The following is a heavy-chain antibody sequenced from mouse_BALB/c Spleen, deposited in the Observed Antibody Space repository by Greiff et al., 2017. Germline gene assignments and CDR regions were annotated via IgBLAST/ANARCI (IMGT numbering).Heavy chain of an antibody. Sequence: VQLQQSGAELVRPGASVTLSCKASGYTFTDYEMHWVKQTPVHGLEWIGAIDPETGGTAYNQKFKGKATLTADKSSSTAYMELRSLTSEDSAVYYCTRQGGSKWDYWGQGTTLTVSS. CDR2: IDPETGGT. J-gene: IGHJ2*01. CDR1: GYTFTDYE. V-gene: IGHV1-15*01. CDR3: TRQGGSKWDY. D-gene: IGHD1-1*01.